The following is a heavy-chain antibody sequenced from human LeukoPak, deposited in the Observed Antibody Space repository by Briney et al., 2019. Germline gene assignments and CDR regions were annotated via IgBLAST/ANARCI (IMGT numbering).Heavy chain of an antibody. CDR2: TSTYNGYP. V-gene: IGHV1-18*01. J-gene: IGHJ4*02. CDR1: GYTFTSYG. CDR3: ASDDCSSTNCYIGDY. D-gene: IGHD2-2*02. Sequence: ASVKVSCKASGYTFTSYGINWVRQAPGHGLEWMGWTSTYNGYPNYAQRLQDRVTMTTDTSTSTAYMELRNLRSDDTAVYYCASDDCSSTNCYIGDYWGQGTLVTVSS.